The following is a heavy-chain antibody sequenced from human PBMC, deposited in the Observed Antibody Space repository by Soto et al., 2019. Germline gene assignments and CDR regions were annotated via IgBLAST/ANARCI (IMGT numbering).Heavy chain of an antibody. Sequence: LPCAASSFTFSNAWMSWVRQGPGKGLEWVGRIKSKIDGGTTDYAAPVKGRFTISRDDSRNTLYLQMNSLKTEDTAVYYCTTHPADIVLVPAALGYYSGMDVWGQGTTVTVSS. CDR2: IKSKIDGGTT. CDR3: TTHPADIVLVPAALGYYSGMDV. V-gene: IGHV3-15*07. CDR1: SFTFSNAW. D-gene: IGHD2-2*01. J-gene: IGHJ6*02.